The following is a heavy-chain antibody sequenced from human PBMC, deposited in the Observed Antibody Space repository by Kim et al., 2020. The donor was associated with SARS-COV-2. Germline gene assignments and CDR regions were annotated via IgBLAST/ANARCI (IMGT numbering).Heavy chain of an antibody. CDR1: GFTFSNAW. V-gene: IGHV3-15*01. CDR3: TTLWYDSSGYYPIDY. J-gene: IGHJ4*02. Sequence: GGSLRLSCAASGFTFSNAWMSWVRQAPGKGLEWVGRIKSKTDGGTTDYAAPVKGRFTISRDDSKNTLYLQMNSLKTEDTAVYYCTTLWYDSSGYYPIDYWGQGTLVTVSS. D-gene: IGHD3-22*01. CDR2: IKSKTDGGTT.